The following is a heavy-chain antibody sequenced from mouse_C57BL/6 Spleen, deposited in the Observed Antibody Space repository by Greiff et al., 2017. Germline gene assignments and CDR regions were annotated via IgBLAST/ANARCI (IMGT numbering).Heavy chain of an antibody. Sequence: QVQLQQPGAELVKPGASVKLSCKASGYTFTSYWMQWVKQRPGQGLEWIGEIDPSDSYTNYNQKFKGKATLTVDTASSTAYMQLSSLTSEDSAVYYCARSPPYYPFDDWGQGTTLTVSS. CDR3: ARSPPYYPFDD. J-gene: IGHJ2*01. V-gene: IGHV1-50*01. D-gene: IGHD1-1*02. CDR1: GYTFTSYW. CDR2: IDPSDSYT.